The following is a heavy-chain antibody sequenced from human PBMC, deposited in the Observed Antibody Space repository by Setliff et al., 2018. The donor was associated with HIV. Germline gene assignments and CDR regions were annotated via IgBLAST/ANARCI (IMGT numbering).Heavy chain of an antibody. J-gene: IGHJ3*02. V-gene: IGHV1-24*01. D-gene: IGHD3-9*01. CDR3: ATSGFYDILTGPTPGAFDI. Sequence: GASVKVSCKVSGDTLTELSIHWVRQAPGKGLEWMGGFDPEDGETVYAQKFQDRVTMTEDTSADTAYMELSSLISEDTAMYYCATSGFYDILTGPTPGAFDIWGQGTLVTVSS. CDR1: GDTLTELS. CDR2: FDPEDGET.